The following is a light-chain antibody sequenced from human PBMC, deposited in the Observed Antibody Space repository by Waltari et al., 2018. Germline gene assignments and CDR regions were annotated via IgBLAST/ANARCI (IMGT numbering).Light chain of an antibody. CDR2: AAS. V-gene: IGKV1-9*01. CDR1: QGVSSY. J-gene: IGKJ3*01. Sequence: IQLNQSPSSLSASVGDRVTITCRASQGVSSYLAWYQQKPGKAPKLLIYAASTMQSGVPSRFSGSGFGTEFTLTISSLQPEDFATYYCQQLNSYPPVTFGPGTRVEIK. CDR3: QQLNSYPPVT.